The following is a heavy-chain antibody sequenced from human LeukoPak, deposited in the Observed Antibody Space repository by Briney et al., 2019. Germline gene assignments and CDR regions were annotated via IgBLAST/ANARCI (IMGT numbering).Heavy chain of an antibody. Sequence: GGSLRLSCAASGFTFDDYGMSWVRQAPGKGLEWVSGINWNGGSTGYADSVKGRFTISGDNAKNSLYLQMNSLRAEDTALYYCARVGSSGSLGLYDYWGQGTLVTVSS. CDR1: GFTFDDYG. J-gene: IGHJ4*02. V-gene: IGHV3-20*04. D-gene: IGHD3-22*01. CDR3: ARVGSSGSLGLYDY. CDR2: INWNGGST.